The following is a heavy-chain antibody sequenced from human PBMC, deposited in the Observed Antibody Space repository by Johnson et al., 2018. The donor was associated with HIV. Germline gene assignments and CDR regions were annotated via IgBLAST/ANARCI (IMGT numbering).Heavy chain of an antibody. V-gene: IGHV3-30*14. Sequence: QVQLVESGGGVVQPGRSLRLSCAASGFTFSSYAIHWVRQAPGKGLEWVAAISYDGSNKYYADSVKGRFTISRDNSKNTLYLQMNSLRAEDTAVYYCARGEYQLLSGGFAFDIWGQGTMVTVSS. CDR2: ISYDGSNK. D-gene: IGHD2-2*01. CDR3: ARGEYQLLSGGFAFDI. CDR1: GFTFSSYA. J-gene: IGHJ3*02.